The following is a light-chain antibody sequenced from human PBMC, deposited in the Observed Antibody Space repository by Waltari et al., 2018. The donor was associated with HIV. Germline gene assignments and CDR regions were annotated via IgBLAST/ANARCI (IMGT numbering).Light chain of an antibody. CDR2: DAS. Sequence: IVLTQSPGTLSLSPGERATLSCRASQNIHNSHLVWYQQKPGQAPRLLFYDASTRAAGIPDRFSGSGSGTDFSLTISRLEPEDFAVYYCQQYGAGYTFGLGTRLDIK. V-gene: IGKV3-20*01. CDR1: QNIHNSH. J-gene: IGKJ2*01. CDR3: QQYGAGYT.